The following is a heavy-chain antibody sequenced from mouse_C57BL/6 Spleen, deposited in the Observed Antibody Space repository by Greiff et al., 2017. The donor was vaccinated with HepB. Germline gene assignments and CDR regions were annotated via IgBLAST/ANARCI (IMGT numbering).Heavy chain of an antibody. CDR2: IYPGGGYT. Sequence: VQLQQSGAELVRPGPSVKMSCKASGYTFTNYWIGWAKQRPGHGLEWIGDIYPGGGYTNYNEKFKGKATLTADKSSSTAYMQFSSLTSEDSAIYYCARRGSIYDGYPWFAYWGQGTLVTVSA. D-gene: IGHD2-3*01. CDR1: GYTFTNYW. V-gene: IGHV1-63*01. CDR3: ARRGSIYDGYPWFAY. J-gene: IGHJ3*01.